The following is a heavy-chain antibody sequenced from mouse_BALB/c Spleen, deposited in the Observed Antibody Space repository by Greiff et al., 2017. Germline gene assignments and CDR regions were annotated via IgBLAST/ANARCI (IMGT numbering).Heavy chain of an antibody. V-gene: IGHV1S29*02. Sequence: VQLKQSGPELVKPGASVKISCKASGYTFTDYNMHWVKQSHGKSLEWIGYIYPYNGGTGYNQKFKSKATLTVDNSSSTAYMELRSLTSEDSAVYYCARGSTMITTDAMDYWGQGTSVTVSS. CDR2: IYPYNGGT. J-gene: IGHJ4*01. CDR3: ARGSTMITTDAMDY. D-gene: IGHD2-4*01. CDR1: GYTFTDYN.